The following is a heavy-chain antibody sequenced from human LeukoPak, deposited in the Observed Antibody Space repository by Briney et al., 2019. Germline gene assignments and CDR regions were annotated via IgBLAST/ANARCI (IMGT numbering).Heavy chain of an antibody. CDR3: ARDRGGSYSAIDY. V-gene: IGHV3-48*04. Sequence: GGSLRLSCAASGFTFSSYSLNWVRQAPEKGLEWVSFISSSSITIYYADSVKGRFTISRDNAEKSLYLQMNSLRAEDTAVYYCARDRGGSYSAIDYWGQGTLVTVSS. D-gene: IGHD2-15*01. J-gene: IGHJ4*02. CDR1: GFTFSSYS. CDR2: ISSSSITI.